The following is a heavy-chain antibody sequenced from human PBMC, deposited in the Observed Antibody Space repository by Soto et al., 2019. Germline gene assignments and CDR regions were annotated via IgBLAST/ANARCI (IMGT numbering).Heavy chain of an antibody. CDR3: AKALGLTSVMDFLDX. Sequence: VGSLILSCAASGFTFSSYAMSWVRQAPGKGLEWVSAISGSGGSTYYADSVKGRFTISRENSKNTLYLQMNSLRAEDTAVYYCAKALGLTSVMDFLDXGGQGARVTAS. CDR2: ISGSGGST. CDR1: GFTFSSYA. V-gene: IGHV3-23*01. J-gene: IGHJ4*02. D-gene: IGHD2-8*01.